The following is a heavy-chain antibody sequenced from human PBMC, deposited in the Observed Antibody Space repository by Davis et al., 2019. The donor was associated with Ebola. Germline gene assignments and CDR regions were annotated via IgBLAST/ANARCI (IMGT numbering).Heavy chain of an antibody. CDR3: AKDNGYSGSSDYYFDY. CDR1: GFTFSNAW. D-gene: IGHD1-26*01. V-gene: IGHV3-15*01. J-gene: IGHJ4*02. CDR2: IKSKTDGGTT. Sequence: GESLKISCAASGFTFSNAWMSWVRQAPGKGLEWVGRIKSKTDGGTTDYAAPVKGRFTISRDDSKNTLYLQMNSLRAEDTAVYYCAKDNGYSGSSDYYFDYWGQGTLVTVSS.